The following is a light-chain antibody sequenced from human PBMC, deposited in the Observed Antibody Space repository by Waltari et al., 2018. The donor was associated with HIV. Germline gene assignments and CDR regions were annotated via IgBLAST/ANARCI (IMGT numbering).Light chain of an antibody. CDR2: LGS. V-gene: IGKV2-28*01. J-gene: IGKJ1*01. CDR1: QSLLHQTGQNY. Sequence: DIAMLQSPDSLAFSPGEPASISCRSSQSLLHQTGQNYLDWYIQRPGQAPQLLIYLGSRRASGVPDRIAGSGSGTDFILKISRVEPEDVCVYYCMHRQQTPVFGQGTKVEVK. CDR3: MHRQQTPV.